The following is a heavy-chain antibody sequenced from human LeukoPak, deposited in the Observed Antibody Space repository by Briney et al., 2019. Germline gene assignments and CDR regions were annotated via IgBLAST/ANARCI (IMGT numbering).Heavy chain of an antibody. CDR2: VGISRGNT. CDR3: ARDHRYAFDN. Sequence: GGSLTLSCPASGFTFSDYSMNWVRQAPGKGLEWISYVGISRGNTKYADSVKGRFTISGDSAKNSVFLQMNSLRVEDTAVYYCARDHRYAFDNWGQGTLVTVSS. D-gene: IGHD5-12*01. V-gene: IGHV3-48*04. CDR1: GFTFSDYS. J-gene: IGHJ4*02.